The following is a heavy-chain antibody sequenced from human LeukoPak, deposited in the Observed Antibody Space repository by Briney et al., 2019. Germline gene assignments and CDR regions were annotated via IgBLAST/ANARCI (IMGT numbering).Heavy chain of an antibody. V-gene: IGHV4-34*01. D-gene: IGHD3-10*01. CDR3: ASSYYA. J-gene: IGHJ5*02. CDR2: INHSGAT. CDR1: GGSFSTFY. Sequence: SETLSLTCGVSGGSFSTFYWSWIRQPPGKGLEWIGEINHSGATSYNPFLKSRVNISVGTSNNQFSLKLTSVTAADSAVYYCASSYYAWGQGTLVTVSS.